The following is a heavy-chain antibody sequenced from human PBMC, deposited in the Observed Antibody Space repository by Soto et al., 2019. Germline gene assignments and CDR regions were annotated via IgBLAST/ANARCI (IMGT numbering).Heavy chain of an antibody. V-gene: IGHV3-30*18. J-gene: IGHJ3*02. D-gene: IGHD3-22*01. CDR2: ISYDGSNK. Sequence: PGGSLRLSCAASGFTFSSYGMHWVRQDPGKGLEWVAVISYDGSNKYYADSVKGRFTISRDNSKNTLYLQMNSLRAEDTAVYYCAKDYAYYDSSGSDAFDIWGQGTMVTVSS. CDR1: GFTFSSYG. CDR3: AKDYAYYDSSGSDAFDI.